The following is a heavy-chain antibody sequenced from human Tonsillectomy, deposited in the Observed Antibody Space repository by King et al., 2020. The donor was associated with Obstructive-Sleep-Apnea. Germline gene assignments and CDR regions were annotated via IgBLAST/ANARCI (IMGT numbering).Heavy chain of an antibody. J-gene: IGHJ3*02. D-gene: IGHD5-24*01. V-gene: IGHV3-21*01. CDR3: ARDQMRYAFDI. CDR1: GFTFSSYS. Sequence: GQLVQSGGGLVKPGGSLRLSCAASGFTFSSYSMNWVRQAPGKGLELVSSISSSSSYIYYADSVKGRFTISRENAKNSLYLQMNSLRAEDTAVYYCARDQMRYAFDIWGQGTMVTVSS. CDR2: ISSSSSYI.